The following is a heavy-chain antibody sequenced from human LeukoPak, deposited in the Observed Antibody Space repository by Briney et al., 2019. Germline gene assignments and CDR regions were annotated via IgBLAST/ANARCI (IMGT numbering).Heavy chain of an antibody. CDR3: ARDKGHYYDSSAYVHAFDI. V-gene: IGHV4-59*01. Sequence: SETLSLTCTVSGVSINNYYWSWIRQPPGKGLEWIGYIYYSGSTNYNPSLKSRVAISVDTSKNQFSLKLSSVTAADTAVYYCARDKGHYYDSSAYVHAFDIWGQGTMVTVSS. D-gene: IGHD3-22*01. J-gene: IGHJ3*02. CDR1: GVSINNYY. CDR2: IYYSGST.